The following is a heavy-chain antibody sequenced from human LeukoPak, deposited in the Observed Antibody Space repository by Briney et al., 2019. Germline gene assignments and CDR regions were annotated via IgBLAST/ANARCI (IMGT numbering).Heavy chain of an antibody. J-gene: IGHJ6*03. CDR3: AKGSKAVLFTRDHYMDV. CDR2: ISYDGSNK. CDR1: GFTFSSYA. D-gene: IGHD6-19*01. Sequence: SGGSLRLSCAASGFTFSSYAMYWVRQAPGKGLEWVAVISYDGSNKYYADSVKGRFTISRDNSKSTLYLQMNSLRAGDTAVYYCAKGSKAVLFTRDHYMDVWGKGTTVTFSS. V-gene: IGHV3-30*04.